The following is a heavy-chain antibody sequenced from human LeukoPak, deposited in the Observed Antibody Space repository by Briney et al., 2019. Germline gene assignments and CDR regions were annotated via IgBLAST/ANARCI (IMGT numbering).Heavy chain of an antibody. V-gene: IGHV3-73*01. CDR2: IRSKANSYAT. CDR3: TSYDFGVVSPFDY. D-gene: IGHD3-3*01. CDR1: RFAFSGSA. J-gene: IGHJ4*02. Sequence: GGSLTLSCAASRFAFSGSAMHWVRQASGKGREWVGRIRSKANSYATAYAASGKGRFIVSGDDSRNTAYLQMNSLKTEDTAVYYCTSYDFGVVSPFDYWGQGTLVTVSS.